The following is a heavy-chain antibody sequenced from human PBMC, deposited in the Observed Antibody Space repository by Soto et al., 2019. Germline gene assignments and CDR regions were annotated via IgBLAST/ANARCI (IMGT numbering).Heavy chain of an antibody. CDR2: ISDSGGRT. J-gene: IGHJ4*02. CDR3: AKFHGSGTYYNFPDY. Sequence: GGSLRLSRAASGFTFNTYAMSWVRQAPGKGLEWVSTISDSGGRTYYAASVKGRFTISRDNSKNALYLLMNSLSAEDTALYYCAKFHGSGTYYNFPDYWGQGTLVTVSS. V-gene: IGHV3-23*01. CDR1: GFTFNTYA. D-gene: IGHD3-10*01.